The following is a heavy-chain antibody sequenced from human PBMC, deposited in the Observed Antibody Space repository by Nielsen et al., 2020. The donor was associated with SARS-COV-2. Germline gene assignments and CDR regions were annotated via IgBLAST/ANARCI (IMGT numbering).Heavy chain of an antibody. CDR2: IKLDGSEK. D-gene: IGHD4/OR15-4a*01. J-gene: IGHJ4*02. CDR1: GFNFRGYW. Sequence: GGSLRLSCVVSGFNFRGYWMTWVRQAPGKGLEWVGNIKLDGSEKYYVDSVKGRFTISRDNARTTLYLQMNSLRVEDTAVYFCARVGSYGDPEYLDYWGQGALVTVSS. CDR3: ARVGSYGDPEYLDY. V-gene: IGHV3-7*01.